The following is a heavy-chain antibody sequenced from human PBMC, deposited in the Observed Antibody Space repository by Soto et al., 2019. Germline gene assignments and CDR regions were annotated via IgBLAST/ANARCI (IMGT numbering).Heavy chain of an antibody. V-gene: IGHV3-74*01. Sequence: GGSLRLSCAASGFTFSSYWMHWVRQAPGKGLVWVSRINSDGSSTSYADSVKGRFTISRDNAKNTLYLQMNSLRAEDTAVYYCAKVGKTENHHDFWSGYYDYYYMDVWGKGTTVTVSS. J-gene: IGHJ6*03. CDR3: AKVGKTENHHDFWSGYYDYYYMDV. CDR1: GFTFSSYW. D-gene: IGHD3-3*01. CDR2: INSDGSST.